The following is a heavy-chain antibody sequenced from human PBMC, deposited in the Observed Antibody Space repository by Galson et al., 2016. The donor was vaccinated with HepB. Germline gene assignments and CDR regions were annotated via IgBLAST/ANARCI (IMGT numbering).Heavy chain of an antibody. J-gene: IGHJ4*02. CDR3: ARGNRNYDFWSGYYSAY. D-gene: IGHD3-3*01. CDR2: ISSSSSAI. V-gene: IGHV3-48*02. Sequence: SLRLSCAASGFTFSSYSMNWVRQAPGKGLEWVSYISSSSSAIYYADSVKGRFTISRDNAKNSLYLQMNSLRDEETAVYYCARGNRNYDFWSGYYSAYWGQGTLVTVSS. CDR1: GFTFSSYS.